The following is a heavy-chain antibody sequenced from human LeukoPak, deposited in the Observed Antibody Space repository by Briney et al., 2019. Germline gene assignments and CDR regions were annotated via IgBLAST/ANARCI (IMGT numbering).Heavy chain of an antibody. V-gene: IGHV1-18*01. D-gene: IGHD6-19*01. Sequence: GASVKLPCKASVYTFTSYGITWVRQAPGQGLEWMGWISAYNGNTKYAQNLQGSITMTTDTSTSTAYMELRSLRSDDTAVYYCTRGGVGIAVAGPHNWFDPWGQGTLVTVSS. CDR2: ISAYNGNT. CDR1: VYTFTSYG. CDR3: TRGGVGIAVAGPHNWFDP. J-gene: IGHJ5*02.